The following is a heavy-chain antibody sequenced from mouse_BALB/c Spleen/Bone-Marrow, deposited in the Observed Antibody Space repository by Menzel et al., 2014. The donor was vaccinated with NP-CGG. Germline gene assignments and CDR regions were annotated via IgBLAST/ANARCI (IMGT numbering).Heavy chain of an antibody. J-gene: IGHJ1*01. Sequence: QVQLKQSGAELVKPGASVKLSCKASGYTFTSYYMYWVKRRPGQGLEWIGGINPSNGGTNFNEKFKSKATLTVDKSSSTAYMQLSSLTSEDSAVYYCTRDHYYYGSSYWYFDVWGAGTTVTVSS. V-gene: IGHV1S81*02. D-gene: IGHD1-1*01. CDR1: GYTFTSYY. CDR2: INPSNGGT. CDR3: TRDHYYYGSSYWYFDV.